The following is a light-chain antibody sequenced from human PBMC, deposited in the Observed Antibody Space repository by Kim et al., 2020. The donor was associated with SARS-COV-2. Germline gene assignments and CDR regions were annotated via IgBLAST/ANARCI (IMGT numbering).Light chain of an antibody. CDR1: RIGSKT. Sequence: GQTASSTCGGNRIGSKTVHWYQQKSGQAPVLVIHYDSDRPSGIPERFSGSNSGNTATLTISRVEAGDEADYYCQVWDSSRDHPGWVFGGGTQLTVL. V-gene: IGLV3-21*04. CDR3: QVWDSSRDHPGWV. CDR2: YDS. J-gene: IGLJ3*02.